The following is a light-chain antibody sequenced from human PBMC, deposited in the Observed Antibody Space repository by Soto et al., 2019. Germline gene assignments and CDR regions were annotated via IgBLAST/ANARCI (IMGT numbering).Light chain of an antibody. CDR3: QRYGSLLT. J-gene: IGKJ4*01. Sequence: EIVLTQSPGTLSLSPGERATLSCRASQSVSSSYLAWYQQKPGQAPRLLIYDASSRPTGIPDKFSGSGSGTDFALTISRMEPEWFGVDYCQRYGSLLTFGGGTKVEIK. CDR1: QSVSSSY. V-gene: IGKV3-20*01. CDR2: DAS.